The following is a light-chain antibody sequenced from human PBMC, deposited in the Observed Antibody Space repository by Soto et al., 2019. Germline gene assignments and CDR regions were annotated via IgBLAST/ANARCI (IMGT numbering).Light chain of an antibody. CDR1: QSVTSN. CDR3: QQYNNWPPWT. CDR2: GAS. J-gene: IGKJ1*01. Sequence: EIVMTQSPATLSVSPGERATLSCGASQSVTSNLAWYQQKPGQAPRLLIYGASTRATGIPARFSGSGSGTEFPLTISSRQSEDLVVYYCQQYNNWPPWTFGQGTKVEIK. V-gene: IGKV3-15*01.